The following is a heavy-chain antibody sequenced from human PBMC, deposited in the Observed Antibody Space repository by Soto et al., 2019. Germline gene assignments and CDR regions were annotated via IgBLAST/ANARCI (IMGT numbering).Heavy chain of an antibody. V-gene: IGHV4-34*01. J-gene: IGHJ6*02. Sequence: SETLSLTCAVYGGSFSGYYWSWIRQPPGKGLEWIGEINHSGSTNYNPSLKSRVTISVDTSKNQFSLKPSSVTAADTAVYYCARGLRVRGVSYYYYGMDVWGQGTTVT. CDR3: ARGLRVRGVSYYYYGMDV. D-gene: IGHD3-10*01. CDR2: INHSGST. CDR1: GGSFSGYY.